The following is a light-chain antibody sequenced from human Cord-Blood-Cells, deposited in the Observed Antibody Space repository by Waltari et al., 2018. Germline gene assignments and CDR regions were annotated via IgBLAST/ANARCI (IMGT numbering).Light chain of an antibody. J-gene: IGKJ4*01. CDR2: WAS. Sequence: DIVMTQSPDSLAVSLGERATINCKSSQSVLYSSNNKNYLAWYQQKPGQPPKLLIYWASTRGSGVPDRFSGSGSGTDFTLTISSLQAEDVAVYYGQQYYSTPPTFGGGTKVEIK. CDR3: QQYYSTPPT. V-gene: IGKV4-1*01. CDR1: QSVLYSSNNKNY.